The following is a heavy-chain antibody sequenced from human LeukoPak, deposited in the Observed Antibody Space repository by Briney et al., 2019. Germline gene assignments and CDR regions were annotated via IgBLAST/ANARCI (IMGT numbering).Heavy chain of an antibody. D-gene: IGHD4-17*01. CDR1: GGSISSCY. CDR2: IYYSGST. Sequence: PSETLSLTCTVSGGSISSCYWSWIRQPPGKGLEWIGYIYYSGSTNYNPSLKSRVTMSVDTSKKQFSLKLSSVTAADTAVYFCARGPTVNNYYYGMDVWGQGTTVTVSS. J-gene: IGHJ6*02. CDR3: ARGPTVNNYYYGMDV. V-gene: IGHV4-59*01.